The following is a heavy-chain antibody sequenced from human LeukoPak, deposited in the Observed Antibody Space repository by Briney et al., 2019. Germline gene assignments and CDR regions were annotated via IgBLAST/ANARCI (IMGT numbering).Heavy chain of an antibody. CDR1: GFTFSGHW. V-gene: IGHV3-74*03. J-gene: IGHJ4*02. Sequence: PGGSLRLSCTASGFTFSGHWIHWVRQAPGMGLVWVSRINERGTDSMYAESVKGRFTISRDNSKNTLYLQMNSLRAEDTAVYYRAKVRTSGSYLDRGPFDYWGQGTLVTVSS. CDR2: INERGTDS. D-gene: IGHD1-26*01. CDR3: AKVRTSGSYLDRGPFDY.